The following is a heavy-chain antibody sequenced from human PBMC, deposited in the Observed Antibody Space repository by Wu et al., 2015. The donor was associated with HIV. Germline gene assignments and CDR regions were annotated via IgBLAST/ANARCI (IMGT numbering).Heavy chain of an antibody. CDR1: GYTFTSYG. Sequence: QVQLVQSGAEVKKPGASVKVSCKASGYTFTSYGLSWVRQAPGQGLEWMGWISAYSGNTNYAQKFQGRVTMTTDTSTSTAYMELRSLRSDDTAVYYCARDTLGDSGSYWVIDYYYYGMDVWGQGDHGHHLL. V-gene: IGHV1-18*01. J-gene: IGHJ6*02. CDR2: ISAYSGNT. D-gene: IGHD1-26*01. CDR3: ARDTLGDSGSYWVIDYYYYGMDV.